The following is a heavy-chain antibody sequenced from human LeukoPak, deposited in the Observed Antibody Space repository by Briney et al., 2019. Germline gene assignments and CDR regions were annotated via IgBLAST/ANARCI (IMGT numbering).Heavy chain of an antibody. CDR2: IIPIFGTA. J-gene: IGHJ6*03. D-gene: IGHD4-23*01. V-gene: IGHV1-69*13. CDR1: GGTFSSYA. CDR3: ARAKASVASPSGYYYMDV. Sequence: SVKVSCKASGGTFSSYAISWVRQAPGQGLEWMGGIIPIFGTANYAQKFQGRVTITADESTSTAYMELSSLRSEDTAVYYCARAKASVASPSGYYYMDVWGKGTTVTVSS.